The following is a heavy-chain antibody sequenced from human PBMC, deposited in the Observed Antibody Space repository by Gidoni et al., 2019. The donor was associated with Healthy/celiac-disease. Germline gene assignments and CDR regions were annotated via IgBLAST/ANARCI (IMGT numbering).Heavy chain of an antibody. J-gene: IGHJ4*02. Sequence: QVQLLAPGGGVVQPERSLRLSCAASALTFTRYAMHWVRQAPGKGLGWVAVIAYDGSNKYYADSVKGRFTISRDNSKNTLYLQMNSLRAEDTALYYCARDRYDILTGYLPVRFDYWGQGTLVTVSS. CDR1: ALTFTRYA. CDR3: ARDRYDILTGYLPVRFDY. V-gene: IGHV3-30-3*01. CDR2: IAYDGSNK. D-gene: IGHD3-9*01.